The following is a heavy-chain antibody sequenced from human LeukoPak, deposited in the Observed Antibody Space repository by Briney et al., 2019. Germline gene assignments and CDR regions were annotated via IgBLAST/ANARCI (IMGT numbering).Heavy chain of an antibody. CDR2: IHYSGST. CDR3: ARGSPWSGYAFDI. CDR1: GGSISSHY. J-gene: IGHJ3*02. V-gene: IGHV4-59*11. D-gene: IGHD3-3*01. Sequence: PSETLSLTCTVSGGSISSHYWSWIRQPPGKGLEWIGYIHYSGSTNYNPSLKSRVTISVDTSKNQFSLKLSSVTAADTAVYYCARGSPWSGYAFDIWGQGTMVTVSS.